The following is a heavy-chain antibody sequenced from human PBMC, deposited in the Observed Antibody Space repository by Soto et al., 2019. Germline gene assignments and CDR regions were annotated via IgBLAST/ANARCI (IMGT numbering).Heavy chain of an antibody. CDR2: IKQDGSEK. D-gene: IGHD2-2*01. V-gene: IGHV3-7*01. CDR1: GFTFSSYW. CDR3: ARVVSQLLMWSARYYYMDV. Sequence: GGSLRLSCAASGFTFSSYWMSWVRQAPGKGLEWVANIKQDGSEKYYVDSVKGRFTISRDNAKNSLYLQMNSLRAEDTAVYYCARVVSQLLMWSARYYYMDVWGKGTTVTVSS. J-gene: IGHJ6*03.